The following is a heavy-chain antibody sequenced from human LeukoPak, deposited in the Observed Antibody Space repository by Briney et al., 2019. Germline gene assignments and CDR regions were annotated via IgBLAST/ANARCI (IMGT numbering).Heavy chain of an antibody. CDR3: GSCSGGSCHSGWFDP. CDR1: GFTFSRYA. CDR2: IGGSGGAI. V-gene: IGHV3-23*01. J-gene: IGHJ5*02. Sequence: GGSLRLSCGASGFTFSRYAMSWVRQAPGKGLQWVSEIGGSGGAIYYADSVKGRFTISRDNSKNTLFLEMNSLRAEDTAVYYCGSCSGGSCHSGWFDPWGQGTLVTVSS. D-gene: IGHD2-15*01.